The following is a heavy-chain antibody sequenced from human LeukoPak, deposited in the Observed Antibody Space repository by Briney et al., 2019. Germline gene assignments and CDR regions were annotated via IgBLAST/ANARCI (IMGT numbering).Heavy chain of an antibody. CDR2: INPNSGGA. Sequence: ASLKVSCKASGYTFTGYYMHWVRQAPGQGLGWMGWINPNSGGANYAQKFQGRVTMTRDTSISTGYMELSSLRSDDTAVYYCARSADYSNQHNDYWGQGTLVTVSS. CDR3: ARSADYSNQHNDY. CDR1: GYTFTGYY. D-gene: IGHD4-11*01. V-gene: IGHV1-2*02. J-gene: IGHJ4*02.